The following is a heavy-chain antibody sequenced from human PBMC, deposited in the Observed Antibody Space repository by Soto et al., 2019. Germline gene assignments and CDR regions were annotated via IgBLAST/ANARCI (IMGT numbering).Heavy chain of an antibody. CDR2: TYYRSKWYN. CDR3: ARDLLLWFGELLSAGFDP. D-gene: IGHD3-10*01. V-gene: IGHV6-1*01. J-gene: IGHJ5*02. Sequence: PSQTLSLTCAISGDSVSSNSAAWNWIRQSPSRGLEWLGRTYYRSKWYNDYAVSVKSRITINPDTSKNQFSLQLNSVTPEDTAVYYCARDLLLWFGELLSAGFDPWGQGTLVTVSS. CDR1: GDSVSSNSAA.